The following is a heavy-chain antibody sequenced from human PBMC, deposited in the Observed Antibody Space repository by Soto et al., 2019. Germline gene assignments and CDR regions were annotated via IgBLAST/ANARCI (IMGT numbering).Heavy chain of an antibody. CDR2: TSHDGTNK. Sequence: PVGSLRLSCATSGFTFSRYGIHWVRQAPGKGLEWVAVTSHDGTNKYYTDSVKGRFIISRDNSKNTLYLERNSLGAEDTAVYYCAKETVATIRPTRIYYYYGLDVWGQGTTVTVSS. V-gene: IGHV3-30*18. D-gene: IGHD5-12*01. J-gene: IGHJ6*02. CDR1: GFTFSRYG. CDR3: AKETVATIRPTRIYYYYGLDV.